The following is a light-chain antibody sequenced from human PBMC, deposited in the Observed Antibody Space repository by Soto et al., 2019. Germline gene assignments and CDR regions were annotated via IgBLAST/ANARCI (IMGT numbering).Light chain of an antibody. CDR2: AAS. J-gene: IGKJ1*01. Sequence: DIHMTQSPSSLSASVGDIVTITCRASQSINSHLNWYQQKAGQAPKVLISAASSLQSGVPSRFSGSGSGTDFTLTISGLRHEDFATYYCQQGYITPWTFGQGTKVEIK. V-gene: IGKV1-39*01. CDR3: QQGYITPWT. CDR1: QSINSH.